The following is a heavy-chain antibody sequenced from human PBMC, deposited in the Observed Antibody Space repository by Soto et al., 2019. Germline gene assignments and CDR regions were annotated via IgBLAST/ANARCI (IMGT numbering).Heavy chain of an antibody. J-gene: IGHJ4*02. Sequence: PGGSLRLSCAASGFTFSSYAMSWVRQAPGKGLEWVSAISGSGGSTYYADSVKGRFTISRDNSKNTLYLQMNSLRAEDTAVYYCAKDQMAGSSSWYYGNPYFDYWGQGTLVTVPQ. CDR3: AKDQMAGSSSWYYGNPYFDY. V-gene: IGHV3-23*01. D-gene: IGHD6-13*01. CDR1: GFTFSSYA. CDR2: ISGSGGST.